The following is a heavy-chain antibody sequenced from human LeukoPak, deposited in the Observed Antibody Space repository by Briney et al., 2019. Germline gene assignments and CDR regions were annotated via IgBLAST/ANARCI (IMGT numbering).Heavy chain of an antibody. D-gene: IGHD1-26*01. J-gene: IGHJ4*02. V-gene: IGHV4-30-2*01. CDR3: ARVVKWDLLYYFDY. CDR2: IYHTGST. Sequence: SQTLSLTCTVSGGSFSSGGYYWTWVRQPPGKGLEWIGYIYHTGSTQYNPSLKSRVIISLDRSRDHFSLKLRSVTAADTAVYYCARVVKWDLLYYFDYWGQGTLVTISS. CDR1: GGSFSSGGYY.